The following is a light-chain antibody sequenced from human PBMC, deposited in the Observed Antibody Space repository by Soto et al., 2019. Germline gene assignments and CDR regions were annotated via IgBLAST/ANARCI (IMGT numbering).Light chain of an antibody. CDR2: DVT. V-gene: IGLV2-11*01. J-gene: IGLJ1*01. CDR3: CSYGGYYNYV. CDR1: SSNIGIYDF. Sequence: QSALTQPRSVYGCPGQSVTVSCTGSSSNIGIYDFVSWFQQHPGEVPKLIIYDVTKRASGVPDRFSGHKSGNTAFLTISGLQSDDEADYFCCSYGGYYNYVFGTGTKVTVL.